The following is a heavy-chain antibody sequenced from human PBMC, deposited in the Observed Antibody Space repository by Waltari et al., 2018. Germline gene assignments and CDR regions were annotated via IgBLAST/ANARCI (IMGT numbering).Heavy chain of an antibody. D-gene: IGHD2-21*01. CDR3: ARGGGAYCGGDCYYYYMDV. CDR1: GGSLSSYY. V-gene: IGHV4-59*01. CDR2: IYYSGST. Sequence: QVQLQESGPGLVKPSETLSLTCTASGGSLSSYYWSWIRQPPGKGLEWIGYIYYSGSTNYNPSLKSRVTISVDTSKNQFSLKLSSVTAADTAVYYCARGGGAYCGGDCYYYYMDVWGKGTTVTVSS. J-gene: IGHJ6*03.